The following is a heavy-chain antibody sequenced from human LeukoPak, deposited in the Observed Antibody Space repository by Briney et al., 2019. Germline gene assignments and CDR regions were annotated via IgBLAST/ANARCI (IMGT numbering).Heavy chain of an antibody. CDR2: IYYSGST. Sequence: SETLSLTCTVSGGSISSYYWSWIRQPPGKGLEWIGYIYYSGSTNYNPSLKSRVTISVDTSKNQFSLKLSSVTAADTAVYYCAGQVPYYGSGSSSYFDYWGQGTLVTVSS. CDR1: GGSISSYY. D-gene: IGHD3-10*01. J-gene: IGHJ4*02. V-gene: IGHV4-59*08. CDR3: AGQVPYYGSGSSSYFDY.